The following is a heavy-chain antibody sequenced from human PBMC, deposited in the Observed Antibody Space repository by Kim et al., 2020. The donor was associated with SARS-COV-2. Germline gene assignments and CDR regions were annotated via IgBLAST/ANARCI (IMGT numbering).Heavy chain of an antibody. CDR3: ARDIWVVAATREVDYYYGMDV. V-gene: IGHV4-39*07. J-gene: IGHJ6*02. CDR2: IYYSGST. CDR1: GGSISSSSYY. Sequence: SETLSLTCTVSGGSISSSSYYWGWIRQPPGKGLEWIGSIYYSGSTYYNPSLKSRVTISVDTSKNQFSLKLSSVTAADTAVYYCARDIWVVAATREVDYYYGMDVWGQGTTVTVSS. D-gene: IGHD2-15*01.